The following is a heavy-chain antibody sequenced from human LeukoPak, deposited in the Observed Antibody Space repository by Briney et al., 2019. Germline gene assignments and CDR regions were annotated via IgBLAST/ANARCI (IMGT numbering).Heavy chain of an antibody. Sequence: GASVTVSCKASGGTFSSYAISWVRQAPGQGLEWMGGIIPIFGTANYAQKFQGRVTITADESTSTAYMELSSMRSEDTAVYYCASDQYSYGWNYWGQGTLVTVSS. J-gene: IGHJ4*02. CDR1: GGTFSSYA. D-gene: IGHD5-18*01. CDR2: IIPIFGTA. V-gene: IGHV1-69*13. CDR3: ASDQYSYGWNY.